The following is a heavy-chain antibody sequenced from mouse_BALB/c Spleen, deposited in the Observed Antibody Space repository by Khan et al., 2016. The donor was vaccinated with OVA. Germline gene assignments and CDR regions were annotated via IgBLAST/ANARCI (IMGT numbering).Heavy chain of an antibody. CDR3: AREGDYGNSRALFAY. CDR2: IYPGNVNT. J-gene: IGHJ3*01. D-gene: IGHD2-1*01. V-gene: IGHV1S56*01. CDR1: GYTFTDYY. Sequence: QVQLQQSGPELVKPGASVRISCKASGYTFTDYYINWMKQRPGQGLEWIGWIYPGNVNTKYNEKFKDKAILTADKSSSTAYMQTRSLTSEDSAVYFCAREGDYGNSRALFAYGGQGTLVTVST.